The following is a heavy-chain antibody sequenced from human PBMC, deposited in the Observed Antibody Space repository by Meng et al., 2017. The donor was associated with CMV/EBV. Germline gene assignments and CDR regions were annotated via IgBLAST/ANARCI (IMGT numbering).Heavy chain of an antibody. CDR3: ARGGYYYDSSGYYYYYYGMDV. D-gene: IGHD3-22*01. CDR2: IYGGDST. CDR1: NY. J-gene: IGHJ6*02. Sequence: NYMSCVLPARGKVLEWVSVIYGGDSTYYADSVKGRFTISRDNSKNALYLQMNSLRAEDTAVYYCARGGYYYDSSGYYYYYYGMDVWGQGTTVTVSS. V-gene: IGHV3-53*01.